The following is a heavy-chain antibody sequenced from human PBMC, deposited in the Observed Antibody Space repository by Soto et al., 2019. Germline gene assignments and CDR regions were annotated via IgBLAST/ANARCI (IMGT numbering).Heavy chain of an antibody. CDR2: ISACNGNT. CDR1: GYTFTSYG. D-gene: IGHD4-17*01. CDR3: ATPTVSYYYYGMDV. V-gene: IGHV1-18*01. J-gene: IGHJ6*02. Sequence: ASVKVSCKASGYTFTSYGISWVRQAPGQGLEWMGWISACNGNTNYAQKLQGRVTMTTDTSTSTAYMELRSLRSDDTAVYYCATPTVSYYYYGMDVWGQGTTVTVSS.